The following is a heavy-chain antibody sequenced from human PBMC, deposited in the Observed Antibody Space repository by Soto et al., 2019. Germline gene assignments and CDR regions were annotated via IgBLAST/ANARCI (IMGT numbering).Heavy chain of an antibody. CDR3: ARVGMDYDFWSGYFGY. Sequence: PSETLSLTCTVSGGSISSGDYYWSWIRQPPGKGLEWIGYIYYSGSTYYNPSLKSRVTISVDTSKNQFSLKLSSVTAADTAVYYCARVGMDYDFWSGYFGYWGQGTLVTVSS. CDR1: GGSISSGDYY. V-gene: IGHV4-30-4*01. D-gene: IGHD3-3*01. CDR2: IYYSGST. J-gene: IGHJ4*02.